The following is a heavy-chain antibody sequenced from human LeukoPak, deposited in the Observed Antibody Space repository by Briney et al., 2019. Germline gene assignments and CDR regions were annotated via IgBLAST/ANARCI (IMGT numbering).Heavy chain of an antibody. Sequence: ASMKVFCKASGYSFTVHYMHWVRQAPGQGLEWMGWINPNSGGTNYAQKFQGRVTMTRDTSISTAYMELSRLRSDDTAVYYCARDRGQQLVHDYWGQGTLVTVSS. CDR3: ARDRGQQLVHDY. V-gene: IGHV1-2*02. D-gene: IGHD6-13*01. CDR2: INPNSGGT. J-gene: IGHJ4*02. CDR1: GYSFTVHY.